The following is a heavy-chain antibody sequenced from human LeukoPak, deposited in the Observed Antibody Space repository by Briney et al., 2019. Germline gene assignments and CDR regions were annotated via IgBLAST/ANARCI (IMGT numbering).Heavy chain of an antibody. D-gene: IGHD2-2*01. J-gene: IGHJ3*02. CDR1: GGSFSGYY. CDR2: INHSGST. CDR3: ARAYCSSTSCYYAFDI. V-gene: IGHV4-34*01. Sequence: SETLSLTCAVYGGSFSGYYWSWIRQPPGKGLEWIGEINHSGSTNYNPSLKSRVTISVDTSKNQFSLKLSSVTAADTAVYYCARAYCSSTSCYYAFDIWGQGTMVTVSS.